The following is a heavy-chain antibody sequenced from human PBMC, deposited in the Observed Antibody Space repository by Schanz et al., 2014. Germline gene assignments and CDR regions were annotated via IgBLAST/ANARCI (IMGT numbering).Heavy chain of an antibody. D-gene: IGHD3-16*01. J-gene: IGHJ6*02. CDR1: GGSFSAYY. V-gene: IGHV4-34*01. CDR2: ISYNGGA. CDR3: VVGDVGAHSYFYYGMEV. Sequence: QLHQWGAGLLKPSETLSLTCAVSGGSFSAYYWSWIRQPPGKGLEWIGEISYNGGANNPSLQGRVTISGAPSKTEVPLPLRSVPAADTAVYYCVVGDVGAHSYFYYGMEVWGQGTTVTVS.